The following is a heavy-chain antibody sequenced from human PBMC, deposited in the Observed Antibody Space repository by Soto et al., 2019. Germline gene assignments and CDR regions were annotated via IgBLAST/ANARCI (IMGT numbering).Heavy chain of an antibody. D-gene: IGHD3-16*01. V-gene: IGHV4-4*07. Sequence: QVQLQESGPGLVKPSETLSLTCNVSGDSMSKYYWSCVRQPAGKGLEWLGRIWTSGSNNYNPSLKSRVTMSIATSNKHFSLDLKSVTAADTAVYYCARTVGAAYYFDFWCQGVLFTVSS. J-gene: IGHJ4*02. CDR2: IWTSGSN. CDR3: ARTVGAAYYFDF. CDR1: GDSMSKYY.